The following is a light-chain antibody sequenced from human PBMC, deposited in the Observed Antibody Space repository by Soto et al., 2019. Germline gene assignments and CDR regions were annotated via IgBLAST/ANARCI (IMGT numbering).Light chain of an antibody. Sequence: EIVLTHSPVTLSLSPWERATLSCRASQSVKSSYLAWYQHKPGQAPRLLIYGTSSRATGIPDRFSGSGSGTDFTLTISRLEPEDFAVYYCQQYGSSITFGQGTRLEIK. CDR1: QSVKSSY. V-gene: IGKV3-20*01. J-gene: IGKJ5*01. CDR3: QQYGSSIT. CDR2: GTS.